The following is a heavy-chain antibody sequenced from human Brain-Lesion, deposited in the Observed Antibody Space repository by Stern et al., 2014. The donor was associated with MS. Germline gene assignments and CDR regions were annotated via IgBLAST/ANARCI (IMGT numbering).Heavy chain of an antibody. CDR3: ARTSVVTPSDDVFDI. J-gene: IGHJ3*02. D-gene: IGHD4-23*01. Sequence: VQLLESGSGLVKPSQTLSLTCVVSGGSIGSGGHSWSWIRPPPGQGLGWVGYIYHSGSTFYNPSLESRVTISIDRSKNQFSLKLISVTAADAAVYYCARTSVVTPSDDVFDIWGQGTMVTVSS. CDR1: GGSIGSGGHS. CDR2: IYHSGST. V-gene: IGHV4-30-2*01.